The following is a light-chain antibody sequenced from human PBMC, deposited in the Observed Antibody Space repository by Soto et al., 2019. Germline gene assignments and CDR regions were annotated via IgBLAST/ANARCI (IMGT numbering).Light chain of an antibody. CDR1: QSVSSSY. CDR3: QQYGSSPRT. CDR2: GAS. J-gene: IGKJ1*01. V-gene: IGKV3-20*01. Sequence: EIVLTQSPGTLSLSPGERATLFCRASQSVSSSYLAWYQQKPGQAPRLLIYGASNRATGIPDRLRGSGSGTDFTLTISRLEPEDFAVFYCQQYGSSPRTFGQGTKVEIK.